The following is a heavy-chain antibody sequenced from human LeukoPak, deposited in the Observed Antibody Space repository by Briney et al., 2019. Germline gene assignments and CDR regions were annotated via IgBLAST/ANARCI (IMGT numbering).Heavy chain of an antibody. D-gene: IGHD1-26*01. V-gene: IGHV1-24*01. Sequence: GASVKLSCTVSGCALTELSMHWVRQAPGKGLEWMGGFDPEDGETIYAQKFQGRVTMTEDTSTDTAYMELNSLRSEDTAVYYCATARGWARAEYYFDYWGQGTLVTVSS. CDR2: FDPEDGET. CDR3: ATARGWARAEYYFDY. CDR1: GCALTELS. J-gene: IGHJ4*02.